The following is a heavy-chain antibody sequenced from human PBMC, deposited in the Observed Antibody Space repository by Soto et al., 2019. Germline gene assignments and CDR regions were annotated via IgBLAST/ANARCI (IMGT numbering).Heavy chain of an antibody. D-gene: IGHD3-10*01. J-gene: IGHJ6*02. V-gene: IGHV1-69*13. CDR3: ARGIRITMVRGVNYYYYYGMDV. CDR2: IIPIFGTA. CDR1: GGTFSSYA. Sequence: ASVKVSCKASGGTFSSYAISWVRQAPGQGLEWMGGIIPIFGTANYAQKFQGRVTITADESTSTAYMELSSLRSEDTAVYYCARGIRITMVRGVNYYYYYGMDVWGQGTTVTVSS.